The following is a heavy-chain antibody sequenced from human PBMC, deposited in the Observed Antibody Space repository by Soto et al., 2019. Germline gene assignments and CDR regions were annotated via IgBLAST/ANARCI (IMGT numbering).Heavy chain of an antibody. CDR2: ISGSGGST. CDR3: AKALRYPPTLTGTTYYFDY. V-gene: IGHV3-23*01. J-gene: IGHJ4*02. CDR1: GFTFSSYA. Sequence: GGSLRLSCAASGFTFSSYAMGWVRQAPGKGLEWVSAISGSGGSTYYADSVKGRFTISRDNSKNTLYLQMNSLRAEDTAVYYCAKALRYPPTLTGTTYYFDYWGQGTLVTVSS. D-gene: IGHD1-7*01.